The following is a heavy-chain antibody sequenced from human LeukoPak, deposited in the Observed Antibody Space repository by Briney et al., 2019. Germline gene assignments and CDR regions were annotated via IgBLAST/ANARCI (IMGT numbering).Heavy chain of an antibody. CDR2: IYSAGST. D-gene: IGHD2-2*01. V-gene: IGHV3-53*01. CDR3: ARCTASCYANAFDV. J-gene: IGHJ3*01. Sequence: GGSLRLSCAASGFTVSTNYMNWVRQAPGKGLEWVSVIYSAGSTYYADSVKGRFTISRDNSKNTLYLQMNSLRPEDTAVYYCARCTASCYANAFDVWGQGTLLTVSS. CDR1: GFTVSTNY.